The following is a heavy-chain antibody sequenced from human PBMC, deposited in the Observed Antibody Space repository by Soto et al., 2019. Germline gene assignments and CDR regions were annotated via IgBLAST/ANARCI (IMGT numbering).Heavy chain of an antibody. V-gene: IGHV3-48*01. Sequence: EVQLVEAGGGLVQPGRSLRLACVASGFTFSSYSMNWVRQAPGKVLEWVSYISTVSTITNYADAVKGRFTISRDNAKNSRYLQMNSLRGDDTAEYYCDSWELGGTFDLWGQGKMVTVS. CDR1: GFTFSSYS. J-gene: IGHJ3*01. CDR3: DSWELGGTFDL. D-gene: IGHD1-26*01. CDR2: ISTVSTIT.